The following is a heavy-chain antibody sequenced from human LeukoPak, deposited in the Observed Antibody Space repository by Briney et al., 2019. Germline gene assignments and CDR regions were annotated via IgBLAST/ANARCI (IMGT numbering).Heavy chain of an antibody. V-gene: IGHV4-59*08. Sequence: SETLSLTCTVSGGSISDYYWSWIRQPPGKGLEWIGHIYYSGATKYNPSLKSRITISVDTSKNQFSLMLSSVTAADTAVYYCARFGITVVRGGKYYFDYWGQGTLVTVSS. CDR1: GGSISDYY. D-gene: IGHD3-10*01. CDR3: ARFGITVVRGGKYYFDY. CDR2: IYYSGAT. J-gene: IGHJ4*02.